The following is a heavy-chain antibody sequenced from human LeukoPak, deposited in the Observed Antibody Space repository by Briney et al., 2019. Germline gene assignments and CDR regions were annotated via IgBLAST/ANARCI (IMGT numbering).Heavy chain of an antibody. CDR3: ARDTLLWFGEFPLTLFDY. D-gene: IGHD3-10*01. J-gene: IGHJ4*02. Sequence: ASVKVSCKASGYTFTGYHIHWVRQAPGQGLEWMGWISAYNGNTNYAQKLQGRVTMTTDTSTSTAYMELRSLRSDDTAVYYCARDTLLWFGEFPLTLFDYWGQGTLVTVSS. CDR2: ISAYNGNT. CDR1: GYTFTGYH. V-gene: IGHV1-18*01.